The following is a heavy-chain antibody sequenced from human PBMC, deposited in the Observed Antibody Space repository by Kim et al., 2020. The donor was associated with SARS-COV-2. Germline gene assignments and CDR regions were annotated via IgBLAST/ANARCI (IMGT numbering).Heavy chain of an antibody. D-gene: IGHD6-13*01. V-gene: IGHV3-30*18. CDR1: GFTFSSYG. CDR3: AKEQLVLPYYYYYYGMDV. CDR2: ISYDGSNK. J-gene: IGHJ6*01. Sequence: GGSPRLSCAASGFTFSSYGMHWVRQAPGKGLEWVAVISYDGSNKYYADSVKGRFTISRDNSKNTLYLQMNSLRAEDTAVYYCAKEQLVLPYYYYYYGMDV.